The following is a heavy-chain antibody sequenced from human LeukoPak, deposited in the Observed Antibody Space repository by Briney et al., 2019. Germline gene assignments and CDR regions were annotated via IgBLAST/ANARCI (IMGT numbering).Heavy chain of an antibody. D-gene: IGHD1-14*01. V-gene: IGHV3-74*01. J-gene: IGHJ6*02. CDR2: INSDASST. Sequence: AGGSRRPSCAASGFTFSSYWMHWVRQAPGKGLVWVSHINSDASSTGYADSVKGRFTISRDNAKNTLYLQMNSLRAEDTAVYYCASRNTYYYYGIDVWGQGTTVTVSS. CDR1: GFTFSSYW. CDR3: ASRNTYYYYGIDV.